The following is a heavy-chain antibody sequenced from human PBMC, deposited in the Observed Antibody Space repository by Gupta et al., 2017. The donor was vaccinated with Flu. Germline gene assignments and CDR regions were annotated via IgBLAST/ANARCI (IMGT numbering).Heavy chain of an antibody. V-gene: IGHV4-39*01. J-gene: IGHJ4*02. Sequence: RQPPGKGLEWIVSIYYSGNTYYNPSLKSRATISVDTSKNQFSLKLSSVTAADTAVYYCARHFVGYCSGGTCYDENDYWGQGPLVTVSS. CDR3: ARHFVGYCSGGTCYDENDY. CDR2: IYYSGNT. D-gene: IGHD2-15*01.